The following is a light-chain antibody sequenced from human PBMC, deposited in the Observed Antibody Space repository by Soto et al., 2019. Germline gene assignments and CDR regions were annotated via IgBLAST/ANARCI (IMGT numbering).Light chain of an antibody. J-gene: IGKJ1*01. CDR1: QSISSW. V-gene: IGKV1-5*03. CDR2: KAS. Sequence: DIQMTQSPSTLSASVGDRVTITCRASQSISSWLAWYQQKPGKAHKLLIYKASSLESGVPSRFSGIGSGTQFTITRSSLQPDDFATDYCQQYNSYSPPPFGHGTKVESK. CDR3: QQYNSYSPPP.